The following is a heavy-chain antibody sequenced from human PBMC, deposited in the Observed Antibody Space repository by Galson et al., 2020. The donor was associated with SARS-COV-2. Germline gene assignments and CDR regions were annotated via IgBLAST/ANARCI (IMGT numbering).Heavy chain of an antibody. CDR1: GYTFTGYY. Sequence: ASVKVSCKASGYTFTGYYMHWVRQAPGQGLEWMGWINPNSGGTNYAQKFQGRVTMTRDTSISTAYMELSRLRSDDTAVYYCARDSKYAAPGGDFDYWGQGTLVTVSS. CDR2: INPNSGGT. CDR3: ARDSKYAAPGGDFDY. D-gene: IGHD6-25*01. J-gene: IGHJ4*02. V-gene: IGHV1-2*02.